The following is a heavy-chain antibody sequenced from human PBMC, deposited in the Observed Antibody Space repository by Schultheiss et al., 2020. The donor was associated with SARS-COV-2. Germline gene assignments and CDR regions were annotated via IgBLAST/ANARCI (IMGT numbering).Heavy chain of an antibody. J-gene: IGHJ5*02. V-gene: IGHV3-7*03. CDR3: ARGVGGWYGNNWFDP. CDR2: IKQDGSEI. D-gene: IGHD6-19*01. Sequence: GGSLRLSCAASGFTFSSYAMHWVRQAPGKGLEWVANIKQDGSEIRYVDSVKGRLTISRDNAKNSLYLQMNSLRAEDTAVYYCARGVGGWYGNNWFDPWGQGTLVTVSS. CDR1: GFTFSSYA.